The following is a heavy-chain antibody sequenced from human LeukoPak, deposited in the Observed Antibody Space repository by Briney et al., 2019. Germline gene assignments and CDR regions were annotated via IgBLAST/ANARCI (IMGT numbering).Heavy chain of an antibody. V-gene: IGHV1-69*06. CDR1: GGTFSSYA. J-gene: IGHJ4*02. Sequence: SVKVSCKASGGTFSSYAISWVRQAPGQGLEWMGGIIPIFGTANYAQKFQGRVTITADKSTSTAYMELSSLRAEDTAVYYCATGNYNRPFDYWGQGTLVTVSS. CDR3: ATGNYNRPFDY. D-gene: IGHD1-7*01. CDR2: IIPIFGTA.